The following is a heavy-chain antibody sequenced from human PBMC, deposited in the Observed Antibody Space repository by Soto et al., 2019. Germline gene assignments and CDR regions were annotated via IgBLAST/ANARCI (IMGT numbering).Heavy chain of an antibody. CDR3: AIDFKKQQLAYRSFHI. CDR2: ISYDGSNK. V-gene: IGHV3-30-3*01. Sequence: RRTPRLSCAASGFTFSSYAMHWVRQAPGKGLEWVAVISYDGSNKYYADSVKGRFTISRDNSKNTLYLQMNSLRAEDTAVYYCAIDFKKQQLAYRSFHISGQGTLV. CDR1: GFTFSSYA. D-gene: IGHD6-13*01. J-gene: IGHJ3*02.